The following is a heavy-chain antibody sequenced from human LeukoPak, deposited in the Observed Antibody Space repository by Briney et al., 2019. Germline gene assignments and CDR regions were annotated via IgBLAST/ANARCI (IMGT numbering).Heavy chain of an antibody. CDR3: ARDVSSGWYGGDYFDY. Sequence: SETLSLTCTVSGGSISSYYWSWIRQPAGKGLEWIGRIYTSGSTNYNPSLKSRVTMSVDTSKNQFSLKLSSVTAAGTAVYYCARDVSSGWYGGDYFDYWGQGTLVTVSS. CDR2: IYTSGST. CDR1: GGSISSYY. D-gene: IGHD6-19*01. J-gene: IGHJ4*02. V-gene: IGHV4-4*07.